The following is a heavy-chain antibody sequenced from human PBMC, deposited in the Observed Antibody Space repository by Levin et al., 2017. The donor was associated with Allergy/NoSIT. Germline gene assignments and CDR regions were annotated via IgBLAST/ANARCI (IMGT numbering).Heavy chain of an antibody. CDR2: IYYSGST. J-gene: IGHJ2*01. CDR3: THGYYDILTGPSGYFDL. V-gene: IGHV4-59*01. Sequence: SETLSLTCTVSGGSISSYYWSWIRQPPGKGLEWIGYIYYSGSTNYNPSLKSRVTISVDTSKNQFSLKLSSVTAADTAVYYCTHGYYDILTGPSGYFDLWGRGTLVTVSS. CDR1: GGSISSYY. D-gene: IGHD3-9*01.